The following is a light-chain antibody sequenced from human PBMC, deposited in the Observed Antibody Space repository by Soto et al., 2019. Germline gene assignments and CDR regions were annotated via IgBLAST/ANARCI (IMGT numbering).Light chain of an antibody. CDR1: QSVFRNY. V-gene: IGKV3-20*01. Sequence: IVLTQSPGALSLSPGERATLSCRASQSVFRNYLAWYQQKPGRAPRLLIYGEASRATGVPDRFRGSGSETDFTLTISDLEPEDFAVYYCQQYHSTPWTFGQGTRVDMK. J-gene: IGKJ1*01. CDR2: GEA. CDR3: QQYHSTPWT.